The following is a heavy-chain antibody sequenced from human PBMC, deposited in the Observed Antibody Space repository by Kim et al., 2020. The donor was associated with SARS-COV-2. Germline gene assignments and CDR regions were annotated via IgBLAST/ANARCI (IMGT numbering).Heavy chain of an antibody. Sequence: YYADSVNGRFTISRDNAKNSLYLQMNSLRAEDTAVYYCARDGITEGAFDIWGQGTMVTVSS. CDR3: ARDGITEGAFDI. J-gene: IGHJ3*02. D-gene: IGHD3-10*01. V-gene: IGHV3-21*01.